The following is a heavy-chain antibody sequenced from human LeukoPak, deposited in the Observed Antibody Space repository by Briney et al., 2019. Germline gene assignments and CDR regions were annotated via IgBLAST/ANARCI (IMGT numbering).Heavy chain of an antibody. D-gene: IGHD3-10*01. J-gene: IGHJ3*02. Sequence: GVALTLSCPASGFTFSSYEMHWVGQAPPKGLEWVSYISSSGSTIYYADSLQGRVTISRDNAKNSLYLQLNSLNAADTAVDYCARDVLLWFGELWGAFDIWGQGTMVTVSS. V-gene: IGHV3-48*03. CDR1: GFTFSSYE. CDR3: ARDVLLWFGELWGAFDI. CDR2: ISSSGSTI.